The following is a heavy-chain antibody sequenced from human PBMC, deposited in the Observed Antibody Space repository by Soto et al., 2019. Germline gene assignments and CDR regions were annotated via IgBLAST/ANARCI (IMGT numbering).Heavy chain of an antibody. CDR2: ISYDGSNK. J-gene: IGHJ1*01. V-gene: IGHV3-30-3*01. Sequence: PGGSLRLSCAASGFTFSSYAMHWVRQAPGKGLEWVAVISYDGSNKYYAVCVKGRFTISRDNSRNTLYLQMNSLRAEDTAVYYCARFGYYDISGYDQHWGQGTLVTVSS. D-gene: IGHD3-22*01. CDR1: GFTFSSYA. CDR3: ARFGYYDISGYDQH.